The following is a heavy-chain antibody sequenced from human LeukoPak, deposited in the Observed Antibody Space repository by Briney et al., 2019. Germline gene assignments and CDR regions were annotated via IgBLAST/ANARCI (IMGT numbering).Heavy chain of an antibody. Sequence: GGSLRLSCAASGFTFSSYWMNWARQAPGKGLEWVASINHNGNVNYYVDSVKGRFTISRDNAKNSLYLQMNSLRAEDTAVYYCARDRTSTVWYFDLRGRGTQVTVSS. J-gene: IGHJ2*01. CDR2: INHNGNVN. CDR1: GFTFSSYW. V-gene: IGHV3-7*03. CDR3: ARDRTSTVWYFDL. D-gene: IGHD4-17*01.